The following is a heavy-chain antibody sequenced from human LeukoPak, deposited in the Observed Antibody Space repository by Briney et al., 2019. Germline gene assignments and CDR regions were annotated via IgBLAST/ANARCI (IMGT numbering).Heavy chain of an antibody. CDR3: ARVIAVAGTTAFDY. D-gene: IGHD6-19*01. CDR2: INSDGSST. J-gene: IGHJ4*02. CDR1: GFTFSRYW. Sequence: PGGSLRLSCAASGFTFSRYWMHWVRQAPGKGLLWVSRINSDGSSTYYADSVKGRFTTSRDNAKKSLYLQMNSLRAEDTAVYYCARVIAVAGTTAFDYWGQGTLVTVSS. V-gene: IGHV3-74*01.